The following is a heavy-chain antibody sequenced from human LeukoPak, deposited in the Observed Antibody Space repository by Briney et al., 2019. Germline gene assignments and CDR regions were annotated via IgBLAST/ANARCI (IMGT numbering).Heavy chain of an antibody. CDR3: ARNRGGRSMDV. Sequence: GGSLRLSCTASGFTVSSNYMTRVRQAPGKGLEWVSFIYSDGSSYYTDSVQDRFTMSRDNSKNTLYLQMNSLRAEDTAVYYCARNRGGRSMDVWGQGTTVTVTS. V-gene: IGHV3-66*01. D-gene: IGHD3-16*01. CDR1: GFTVSSNY. CDR2: IYSDGSS. J-gene: IGHJ6*02.